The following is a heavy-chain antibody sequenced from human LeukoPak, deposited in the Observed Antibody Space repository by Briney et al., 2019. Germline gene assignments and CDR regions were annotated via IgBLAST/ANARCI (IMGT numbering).Heavy chain of an antibody. D-gene: IGHD6-19*01. CDR2: ISSSSSTI. J-gene: IGHJ4*02. V-gene: IGHV3-48*01. CDR3: ARDKGIAVAGRGFDY. Sequence: GGSLRLSCAASGFTFSSYAMSWVRQAPGKGLEWVSYISSSSSTIYYADSVKGRFTISRDNAKNSLYLQMNSLRAEDTAVYYCARDKGIAVAGRGFDYWGQGTLVTVSS. CDR1: GFTFSSYA.